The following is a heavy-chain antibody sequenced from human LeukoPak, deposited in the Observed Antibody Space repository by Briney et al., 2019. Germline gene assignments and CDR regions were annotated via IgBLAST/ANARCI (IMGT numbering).Heavy chain of an antibody. Sequence: SETLSLTCAVYGGSFSGYYWSWIRQPPGKGLEWIREINHSGSTNYNPSFKSRVTISVDTSKYQFSLKLSSVTAAGTAVYYCARVDENWFDPWGQGTLLTVSS. V-gene: IGHV4-34*01. J-gene: IGHJ5*02. CDR1: GGSFSGYY. CDR3: ARVDENWFDP. CDR2: INHSGST.